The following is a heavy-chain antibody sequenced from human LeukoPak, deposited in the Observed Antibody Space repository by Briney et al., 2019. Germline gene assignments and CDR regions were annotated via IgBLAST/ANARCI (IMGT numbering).Heavy chain of an antibody. CDR3: VRNSGELGA. D-gene: IGHD2-21*01. Sequence: PGGSLRLSCTASEFTVSRNYMLWVRQAPGKGLEWVSLIFSNGDTHYADSVKGRFTISRDNSKNTLHLQMNSLRAEDTAVYYCVRNSGELGAWGQGTLVTVSS. J-gene: IGHJ5*02. V-gene: IGHV3-53*01. CDR2: IFSNGDT. CDR1: EFTVSRNY.